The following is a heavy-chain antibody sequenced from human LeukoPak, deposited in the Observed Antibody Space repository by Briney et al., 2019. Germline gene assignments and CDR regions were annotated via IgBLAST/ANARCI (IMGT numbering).Heavy chain of an antibody. CDR1: GFTFGDYA. CDR2: IRSKAYGGTT. V-gene: IGHV3-49*04. Sequence: GGSLRLSCTASGFTFGDYAMSWVRQAPGKGVEWVGFIRSKAYGGTTEYAASVKGRFTISRDDSKSIAYLQMNSLKTEDTAVYYCTRSPIYGDYVNWGQGTLVTVSS. CDR3: TRSPIYGDYVN. J-gene: IGHJ4*02. D-gene: IGHD4-17*01.